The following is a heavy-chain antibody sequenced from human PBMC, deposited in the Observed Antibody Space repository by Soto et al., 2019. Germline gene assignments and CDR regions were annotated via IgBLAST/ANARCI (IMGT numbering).Heavy chain of an antibody. CDR2: IYPGDSDT. CDR3: ARGIAAAGSPTTY. CDR1: GYSFTSYS. D-gene: IGHD6-13*01. J-gene: IGHJ4*02. V-gene: IGHV5-51*01. Sequence: GDSVKISCEGSGYSFTSYSIGWVRQMPGKGLEWMGIIYPGDSDTRYSPSFQGQVTISADKSISTAYLQGSSLQASDTAIYYCARGIAAAGSPTTYWGQGTLVTVS.